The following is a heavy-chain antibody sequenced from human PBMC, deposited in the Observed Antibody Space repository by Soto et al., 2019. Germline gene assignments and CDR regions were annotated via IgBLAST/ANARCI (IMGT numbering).Heavy chain of an antibody. D-gene: IGHD3-10*01. CDR2: IKTDGSET. CDR3: TGDRYPTFYHGSGSYPYY. J-gene: IGHJ4*02. Sequence: PGGSLRLPCAASGFTFSSFWMRWVRQAPGKGLEWVANIKTDGSETHYVDSVKGRFTITRDNPKTSLFLQMKRLRVEDTALYFCTGDRYPTFYHGSGSYPYYWGQGTPVTVSS. CDR1: GFTFSSFW. V-gene: IGHV3-7*03.